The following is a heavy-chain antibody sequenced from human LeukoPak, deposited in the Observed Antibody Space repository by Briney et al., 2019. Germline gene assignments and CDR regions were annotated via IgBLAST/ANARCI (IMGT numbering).Heavy chain of an antibody. J-gene: IGHJ3*02. CDR1: GFTFSSYA. D-gene: IGHD1-26*01. CDR2: ISSNGGST. CDR3: ARARSAFPPDAFDI. Sequence: GGSLGLSCAASGFTFSSYAMHWVRQAPGKGLEYVSAISSNGGSTYYANSVKGRFTISRDNSKNTLYLQMGSLRAEDMAVYYCARARSAFPPDAFDIWGQGTMVTVSS. V-gene: IGHV3-64*01.